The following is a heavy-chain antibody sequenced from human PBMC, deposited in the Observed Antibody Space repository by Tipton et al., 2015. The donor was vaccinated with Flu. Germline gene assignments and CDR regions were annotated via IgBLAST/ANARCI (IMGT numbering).Heavy chain of an antibody. V-gene: IGHV3-64*07. CDR3: ARGMNSGLVDV. J-gene: IGHJ6*02. CDR2: ITTNGDNT. D-gene: IGHD2/OR15-2a*01. CDR1: GFIFSDYA. Sequence: QLVQSGGGLVQPGGSLRLSCAASGFIFSDYAMHWVRQAPGKGLKYVSTITTNGDNTYYADSVKGRFTISRDNSKNTLYLQMGSLRADDMAVYYCARGMNSGLVDVWGQGTTVTVSS.